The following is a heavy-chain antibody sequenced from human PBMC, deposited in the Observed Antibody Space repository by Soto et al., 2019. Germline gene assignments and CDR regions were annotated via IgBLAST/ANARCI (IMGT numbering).Heavy chain of an antibody. CDR3: ARGRGYGYGIDF. J-gene: IGHJ4*02. D-gene: IGHD5-18*01. V-gene: IGHV4-39*07. CDR1: GGSISSSTYY. Sequence: SETLSLTCTVSGGSISSSTYYWGWMRQPPGKGLEWIASFFIGGNTYYNPSLKSRITTSVDTSNNQFSLNLASVSAADTAVYYCARGRGYGYGIDFWGQGALVTVSS. CDR2: FFIGGNT.